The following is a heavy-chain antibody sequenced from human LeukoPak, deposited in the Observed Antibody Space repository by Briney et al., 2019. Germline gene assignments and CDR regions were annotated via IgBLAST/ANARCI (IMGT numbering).Heavy chain of an antibody. Sequence: GGSLRLSCAASGFTFSSHSMTWVRQAPGKGLEWVAHIKQDGSEKYYVDSVKGRFTISRDNAKNSLYLQMNSLRAEDTAVYYCLTSYRYHFDYSGQGTLVTVSS. CDR2: IKQDGSEK. CDR3: LTSYRYHFDY. J-gene: IGHJ4*02. D-gene: IGHD3-16*02. V-gene: IGHV3-7*05. CDR1: GFTFSSHS.